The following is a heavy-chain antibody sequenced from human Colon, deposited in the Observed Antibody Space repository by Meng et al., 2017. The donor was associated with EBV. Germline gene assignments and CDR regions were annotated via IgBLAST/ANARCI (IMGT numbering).Heavy chain of an antibody. J-gene: IGHJ5*02. CDR3: ARQNCSLTSCSFGGWFDL. D-gene: IGHD2-2*01. CDR2: IYHSGRT. V-gene: IGHV4-30-4*01. Sequence: QVRLQVSGPGLVKPSQTLSLTCPVSGGSINSGDYYWSWIRQPPGKGLEWIGEIYHSGRTNYNPSVKSRVSMSVDKSQNHFSLKLSSVTAADTAVYYCARQNCSLTSCSFGGWFDLWGQGTLVTVSS. CDR1: GGSINSGDYY.